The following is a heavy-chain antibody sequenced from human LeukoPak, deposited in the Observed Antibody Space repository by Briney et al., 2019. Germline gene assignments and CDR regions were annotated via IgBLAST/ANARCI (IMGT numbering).Heavy chain of an antibody. CDR3: ARLYSSSWYADAFDI. Sequence: SETLSLTCAVYGGSFSGYYWSWIRQPPGKGLEWIGEINHSGSTNYNPSLKSRVTISVDTSKSQFSLKLSSVTAADTAVYYCARLYSSSWYADAFDIWGQGTMVTVSS. CDR1: GGSFSGYY. D-gene: IGHD6-13*01. J-gene: IGHJ3*02. V-gene: IGHV4-34*01. CDR2: INHSGST.